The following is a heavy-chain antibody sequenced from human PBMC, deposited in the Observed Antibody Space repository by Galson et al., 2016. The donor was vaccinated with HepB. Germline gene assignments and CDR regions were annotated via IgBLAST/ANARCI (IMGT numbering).Heavy chain of an antibody. J-gene: IGHJ4*02. CDR1: GFTFSTYA. D-gene: IGHD3-10*01. Sequence: SLRLSCAVSGFTFSTYAMSWVRQAPGKGLEWISVIGGGGGSSYYAASVKGRFTISRDNSKNTVYLQMNTLRVEGTAVYYCAKDREALSYHAFDYWGQGTLVTVSA. V-gene: IGHV3-23*01. CDR2: IGGGGGSS. CDR3: AKDREALSYHAFDY.